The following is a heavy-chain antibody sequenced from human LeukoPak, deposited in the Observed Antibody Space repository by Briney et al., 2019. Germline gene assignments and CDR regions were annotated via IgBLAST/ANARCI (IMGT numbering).Heavy chain of an antibody. CDR2: MNPNSGGT. Sequence: ASVKVSCKASGYTFIDYYMHWVRQAPGQGLEWMGWMNPNSGGTNYAQKFEGRVTMTRDTSISNAYMELSRLKSDDTAVYYCARKVEFLDALDTWGQGTMVTVSS. J-gene: IGHJ3*02. V-gene: IGHV1-2*02. CDR3: ARKVEFLDALDT. CDR1: GYTFIDYY. D-gene: IGHD1-1*01.